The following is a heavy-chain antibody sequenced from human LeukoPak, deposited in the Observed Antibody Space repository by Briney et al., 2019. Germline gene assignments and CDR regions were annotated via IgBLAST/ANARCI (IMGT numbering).Heavy chain of an antibody. CDR2: IHHSGRT. CDR1: GYSISSDYY. D-gene: IGHD3-3*01. V-gene: IGHV4-38-2*02. CDR3: ARDHLANLASRLFDP. Sequence: PSETLSLTCTVSGYSISSDYYWGWIRQPPGKGLEWIGSIHHSGRTYYNPSLKSRDTLSVDTSKNKFSLKLSSVTAADTAVYYCARDHLANLASRLFDPWGQGTLVTVSS. J-gene: IGHJ5*02.